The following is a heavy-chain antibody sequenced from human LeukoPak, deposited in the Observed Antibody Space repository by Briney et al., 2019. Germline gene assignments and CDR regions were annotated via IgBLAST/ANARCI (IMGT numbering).Heavy chain of an antibody. J-gene: IGHJ4*02. CDR1: GFTFSGHW. CDR2: INQGGSDK. V-gene: IGHV3-7*01. D-gene: IGHD1-14*01. Sequence: GGSLRLSCAASGFTFSGHWMSWFRQAPGKGLEWVANINQGGSDKYYVDSVKGRFTISRDNANNLLYLQMNSLRGEDTAVYYCTRDRSRAEDDWGQGTLVTVSS. CDR3: TRDRSRAEDD.